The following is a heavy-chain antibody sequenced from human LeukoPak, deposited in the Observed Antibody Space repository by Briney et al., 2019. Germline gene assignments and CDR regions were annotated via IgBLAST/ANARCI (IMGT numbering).Heavy chain of an antibody. CDR3: ASPRRGFNFLTSYFDY. Sequence: GASVKVSCKTSGGTFSSYAISWVRQAPGQGLEWMGGIIPIFGTANYAQKFQGRVTITADESTSTAYMELSSLRSEDTAVYYCASPRRGFNFLTSYFDYWGQGTLVTVSS. D-gene: IGHD5-12*01. CDR1: GGTFSSYA. V-gene: IGHV1-69*13. CDR2: IIPIFGTA. J-gene: IGHJ4*02.